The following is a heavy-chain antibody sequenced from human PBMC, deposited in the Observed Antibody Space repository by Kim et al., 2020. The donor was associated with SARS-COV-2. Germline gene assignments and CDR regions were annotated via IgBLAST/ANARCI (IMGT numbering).Heavy chain of an antibody. CDR1: GFTFSTYA. V-gene: IGHV3-30-3*01. CDR2: ISYDGSNK. Sequence: GGSLRLSCAASGFTFSTYAMHWVLQAPGKGLDWVALISYDGSNKYYADSVKGRFTISRDNSKNTVYLQMNSLRAEDTAVYYCARGKGIAAGGDFWGQGTLVTVSS. CDR3: ARGKGIAAGGDF. J-gene: IGHJ4*02. D-gene: IGHD6-13*01.